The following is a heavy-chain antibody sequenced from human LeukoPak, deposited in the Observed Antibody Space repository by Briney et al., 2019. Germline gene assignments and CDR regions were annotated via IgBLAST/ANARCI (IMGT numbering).Heavy chain of an antibody. CDR1: GGSISSGGYY. J-gene: IGHJ4*02. Sequence: SQTLSLTCTVSGGSISSGGYYWSWIRQHPGKGLEWIGYIYYSGSTNYNPSLKSRVTISVDTSKNQFSLKLSSVTAADTAVYYCARILDYGGHFDYWGQGTLVTVSS. CDR3: ARILDYGGHFDY. D-gene: IGHD4-23*01. CDR2: IYYSGST. V-gene: IGHV4-61*08.